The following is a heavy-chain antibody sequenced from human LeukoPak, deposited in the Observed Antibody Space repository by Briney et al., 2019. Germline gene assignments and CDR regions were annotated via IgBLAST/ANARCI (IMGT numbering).Heavy chain of an antibody. V-gene: IGHV1-2*02. CDR2: INPNSGGT. CDR3: ARATRAAAGPEGY. CDR1: GYTFTGYY. J-gene: IGHJ4*02. D-gene: IGHD6-13*01. Sequence: GASVKVSCKASGYTFTGYYMHWVRQAPGQGLEWMGWINPNSGGTNYAQKFQGRVTMTRDTSISTAYMELSRLRSDDTAVYYCARATRAAAGPEGYWGQGTLVTVSS.